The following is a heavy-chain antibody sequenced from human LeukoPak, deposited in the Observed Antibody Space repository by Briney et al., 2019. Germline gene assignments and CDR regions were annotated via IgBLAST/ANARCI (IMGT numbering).Heavy chain of an antibody. CDR2: ISSSGSTI. D-gene: IGHD2-15*01. Sequence: PGGSLRLSCAASGFTFSDYYMSWIRQAPGKGLEWVSYISSSGSTIYYADSVKGRFTISRDNAKSSLYLQMNSLRAEDTAVYYCASIGYCSGGSCYGTGAFDYWGQGTLVTVSS. CDR1: GFTFSDYY. V-gene: IGHV3-11*01. J-gene: IGHJ4*02. CDR3: ASIGYCSGGSCYGTGAFDY.